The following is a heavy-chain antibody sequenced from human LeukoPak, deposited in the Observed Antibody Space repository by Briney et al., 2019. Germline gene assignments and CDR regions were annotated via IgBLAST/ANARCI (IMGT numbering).Heavy chain of an antibody. CDR2: ISYDGSNK. V-gene: IGHV3-30*18. CDR3: AKVISSGSVGYYYGMDV. Sequence: GGSLRLSCAASGFTFSSYGMHWVRQAPGKGLEWVAVISYDGSNKYYADSVKGRFTISRDNSKNTLYLQMNSLRAGDTAVYYCAKVISSGSVGYYYGMDVWGQGTTVTVSS. D-gene: IGHD6-19*01. CDR1: GFTFSSYG. J-gene: IGHJ6*02.